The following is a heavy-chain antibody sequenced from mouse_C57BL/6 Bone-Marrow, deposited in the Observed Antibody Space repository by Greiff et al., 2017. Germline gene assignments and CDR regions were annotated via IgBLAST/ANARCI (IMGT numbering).Heavy chain of an antibody. Sequence: EVKLEESGAELVRPGSSVKMSCKTSGYTFTSYGMNWVKQRPGQGLEWIGYIYIGNGYTEYNEKFKGKATMTSDTSSSTAYMQLSSLTSEDSAIYCCASYSLRDYWGQGTTLTVSS. J-gene: IGHJ2*01. CDR1: GYTFTSYG. CDR2: IYIGNGYT. CDR3: ASYSLRDY. V-gene: IGHV1-58*01. D-gene: IGHD6-5*01.